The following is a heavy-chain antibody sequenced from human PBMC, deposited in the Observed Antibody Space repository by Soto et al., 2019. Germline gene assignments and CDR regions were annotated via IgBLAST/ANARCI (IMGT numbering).Heavy chain of an antibody. CDR3: ARDRRYDILTGLDY. CDR1: GFTFDDYG. CDR2: INWNGGST. Sequence: GGSLRLSCAASGFTFDDYGMSWVRQAPGKGLEWVSGINWNGGSTGYADSVKGRFTISRDNAKNSLYLQMNSLRAEDTALYHCARDRRYDILTGLDYWGQGTLVTVSS. V-gene: IGHV3-20*01. J-gene: IGHJ4*02. D-gene: IGHD3-9*01.